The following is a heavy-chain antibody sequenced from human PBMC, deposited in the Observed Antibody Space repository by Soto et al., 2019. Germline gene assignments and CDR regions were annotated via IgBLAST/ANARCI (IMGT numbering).Heavy chain of an antibody. CDR3: VSKLGSCTGGSCNWYFDL. J-gene: IGHJ2*01. Sequence: QVQLQQWGAGLLKPSETLSLTCAVYGGSFSGFYWSWIRQPPGKGLEWIGEINHSGSTNYNPSLKRRVTISADTPKNQFSLQLSSVPAADTAVYYCVSKLGSCTGGSCNWYFDLWGRGTLVTVSS. V-gene: IGHV4-34*01. CDR2: INHSGST. D-gene: IGHD2-15*01. CDR1: GGSFSGFY.